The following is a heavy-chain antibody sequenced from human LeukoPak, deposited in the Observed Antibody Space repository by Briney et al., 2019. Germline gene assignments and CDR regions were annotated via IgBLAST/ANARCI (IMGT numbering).Heavy chain of an antibody. CDR1: GGTFSTYA. Sequence: SVKVSCKTSGGTFSTYAISWVRQAPGQGLEWMGRIIPIFGTANYAQKFQGRVTITTDESTSTAYMELSSLRSEDTAVYYCASGSSPPSYFDYWGQGTLVTVSS. J-gene: IGHJ4*02. CDR2: IIPIFGTA. D-gene: IGHD2-15*01. V-gene: IGHV1-69*05. CDR3: ASGSSPPSYFDY.